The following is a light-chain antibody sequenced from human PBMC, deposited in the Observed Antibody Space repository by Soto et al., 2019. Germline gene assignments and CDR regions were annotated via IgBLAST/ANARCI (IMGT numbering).Light chain of an antibody. CDR1: QTISSAY. CDR3: QQYGSSPLYS. CDR2: GAS. Sequence: DISLTQSPGTLSLSPGERATLSSRASQTISSAYFAWYHQKPGQPPRLLISGASTRATGSPDRFSGSGSGTDFTLTISRVEPEDFVVYYCQQYGSSPLYSFGQGTKLEIK. V-gene: IGKV3-20*01. J-gene: IGKJ2*01.